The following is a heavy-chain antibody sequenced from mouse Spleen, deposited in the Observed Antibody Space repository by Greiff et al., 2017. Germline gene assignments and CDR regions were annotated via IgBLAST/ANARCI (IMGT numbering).Heavy chain of an antibody. CDR3: ARKGYYGDYGYYAMDY. V-gene: IGHV1-69*01. Sequence: VQLQQPGAELVMPGASVKLSCKASGYTFTSYWMHWVKQRPGQGLEWIGEIDPSDSYTNYNQKFKGKATLTVDKSSSTAYMQLSSLTSEDSAVYYCARKGYYGDYGYYAMDYWGQGTSVTVSS. D-gene: IGHD2-13*01. J-gene: IGHJ4*01. CDR2: IDPSDSYT. CDR1: GYTFTSYW.